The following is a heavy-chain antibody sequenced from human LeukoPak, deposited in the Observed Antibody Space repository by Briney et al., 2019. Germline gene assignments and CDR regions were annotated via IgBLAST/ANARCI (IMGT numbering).Heavy chain of an antibody. Sequence: PSETLSLTCTVSGGSISSGGYYWSWIRQHPVKGLEWIGYIYHSGSTYYNPSLKSRVIISVDTSKNQFSLKLSSVTAADTAVYYCANSYDSSFQPGYTYYFDYWGQGTLVTVSS. CDR3: ANSYDSSFQPGYTYYFDY. V-gene: IGHV4-31*03. J-gene: IGHJ4*02. D-gene: IGHD3-22*01. CDR1: GGSISSGGYY. CDR2: IYHSGST.